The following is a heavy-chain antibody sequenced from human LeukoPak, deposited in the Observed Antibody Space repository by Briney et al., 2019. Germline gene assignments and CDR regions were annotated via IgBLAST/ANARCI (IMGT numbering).Heavy chain of an antibody. D-gene: IGHD6-13*01. CDR2: SYYSGST. CDR1: GGSISSYY. J-gene: IGHJ4*02. Sequence: SETLSLTCTVSGGSISSYYWSWIRQPPGKGLEWIGYSYYSGSTNYNPSLKSRVTISVDTSKNQFSLKLSSVTAADTAVYYCARHLRPAADKTFDYWGQGTLVTVSS. CDR3: ARHLRPAADKTFDY. V-gene: IGHV4-59*01.